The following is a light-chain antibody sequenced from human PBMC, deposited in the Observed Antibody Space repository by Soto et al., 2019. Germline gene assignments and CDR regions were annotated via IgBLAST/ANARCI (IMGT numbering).Light chain of an antibody. J-gene: IGKJ5*01. CDR1: QSVSSSY. CDR2: GAS. Sequence: EIMLTQSPGTLSLSPRERATLSCRASQSVSSSYLAWYQQKPGQAPRLLIYGASSRATGIPDRFSGSGSGTDFTLTISRLEPEDFAVYYCQQYGSSPPITFGQGTRLEI. CDR3: QQYGSSPPIT. V-gene: IGKV3-20*01.